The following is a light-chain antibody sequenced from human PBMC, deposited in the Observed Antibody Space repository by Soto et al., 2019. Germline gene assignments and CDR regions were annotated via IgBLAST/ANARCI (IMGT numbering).Light chain of an antibody. Sequence: QPVLTQPPSVSGAPGERVTISCTGSSSNIGAGYEVHWYQQLPGTSPKLLIYEDTDRPSGVPDRFSGSKSGTSASLAITGLLAEDEADYYRQSHDNSLSGSDVFGTGTKLTVL. V-gene: IGLV1-40*01. J-gene: IGLJ1*01. CDR2: EDT. CDR1: SSNIGAGYE. CDR3: QSHDNSLSGSDV.